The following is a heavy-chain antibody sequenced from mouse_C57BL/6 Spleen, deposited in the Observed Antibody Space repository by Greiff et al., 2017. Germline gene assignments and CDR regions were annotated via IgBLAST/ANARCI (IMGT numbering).Heavy chain of an antibody. CDR3: AKYGNLYYYAMDY. J-gene: IGHJ4*01. V-gene: IGHV5-17*01. CDR1: GFTFSDYG. CDR2: ISSGSSTI. D-gene: IGHD2-1*01. Sequence: EVQLVESGGGLVKPGGSLKLSCAASGFTFSDYGMHWVRQAPEKGLEWVAYISSGSSTIYYADTVKGRFTISRDNAKNTLFLQMTSLRSEDTAMYYCAKYGNLYYYAMDYWGQGTSVTVSS.